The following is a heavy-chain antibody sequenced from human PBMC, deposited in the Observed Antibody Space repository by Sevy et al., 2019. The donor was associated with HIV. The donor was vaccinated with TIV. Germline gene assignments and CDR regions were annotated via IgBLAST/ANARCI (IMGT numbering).Heavy chain of an antibody. CDR3: ARDMSGSRDY. J-gene: IGHJ4*02. Sequence: GGSLRLSCAASGFTFSTYWMHWVRQAPGKGLVWVSRINTDGRTTTYADSVKGRFTISRDNAKNTLYMEMNSLRAEDTAVYYCARDMSGSRDYRGQGTLVTVSS. V-gene: IGHV3-74*01. CDR1: GFTFSTYW. CDR2: INTDGRTT. D-gene: IGHD1-26*01.